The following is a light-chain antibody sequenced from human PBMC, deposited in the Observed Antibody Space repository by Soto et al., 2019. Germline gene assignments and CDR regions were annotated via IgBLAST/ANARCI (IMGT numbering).Light chain of an antibody. CDR2: RNN. J-gene: IGLJ1*01. V-gene: IGLV1-47*01. CDR1: SSNIGSNY. Sequence: QSVLTQPPSASGTPGQRVTISCSGSSSNIGSNYVYWYQQLPGTAPKLLIYRNNQRPSGVPDRFSGSKSGTSASLAISGLLSEYEADYYCAAWDDSLSALYVFGTGTKLTVL. CDR3: AAWDDSLSALYV.